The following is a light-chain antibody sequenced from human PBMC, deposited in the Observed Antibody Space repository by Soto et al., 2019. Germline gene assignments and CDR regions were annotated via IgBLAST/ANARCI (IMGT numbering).Light chain of an antibody. CDR3: AAWDSSLGVVV. Sequence: QSVLTQPPSVSAAPRQKVTISCSGGTSNIGDNYVCWYQQGPGTAPKLLIYDNNERPPAIPGRFSRSKSGTSATLGITGLQPGDEADYYCAAWDSSLGVVVFGGGTKVTVL. J-gene: IGLJ2*01. V-gene: IGLV1-51*01. CDR2: DNN. CDR1: TSNIGDNY.